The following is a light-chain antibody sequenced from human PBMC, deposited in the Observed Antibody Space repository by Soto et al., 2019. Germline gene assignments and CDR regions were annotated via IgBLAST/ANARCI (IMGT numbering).Light chain of an antibody. CDR3: QQYNTSSGT. J-gene: IGKJ1*01. CDR2: QAS. Sequence: DIQMTQSPSTLSASVGDRATITCRASQSISNWLAWYQQKPGKAPNLLIFQASILESGVPSRFSGSGSGTEITLTISSLQPDDVASYYCQQYNTSSGTFGQGTKVEIK. V-gene: IGKV1-5*03. CDR1: QSISNW.